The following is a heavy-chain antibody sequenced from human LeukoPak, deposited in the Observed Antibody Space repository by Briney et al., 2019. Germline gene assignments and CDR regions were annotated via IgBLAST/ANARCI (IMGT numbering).Heavy chain of an antibody. D-gene: IGHD3-22*01. V-gene: IGHV1-69*13. CDR2: IIPIFGTA. CDR1: GGTFSSYA. Sequence: SVKVSCKASGGTFSSYAISWVRQAPGQGLEWMGGIIPIFGTANYARKFQGRVTITADESTSTAYMELSSLRSEDTAVYYCARDSSGYYPSQFDYWGQGTLVTVSS. CDR3: ARDSSGYYPSQFDY. J-gene: IGHJ4*02.